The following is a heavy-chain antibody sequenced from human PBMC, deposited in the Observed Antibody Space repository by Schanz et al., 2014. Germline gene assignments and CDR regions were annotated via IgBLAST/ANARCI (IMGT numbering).Heavy chain of an antibody. D-gene: IGHD2-2*01. V-gene: IGHV1-69*04. CDR2: IIPILGIA. CDR1: GYTFISYG. CDR3: ARAPTAYCSDTSCLGTPFDY. J-gene: IGHJ4*02. Sequence: QVQLVQSGAEVRKPGASVKVSCKASGYTFISYGISWVRQAPGQGLEWMGRIIPILGIANYAQNFQGRVTITADKSTSTAYMELTSLRSEDTAVYYCARAPTAYCSDTSCLGTPFDYWGQGTLVTVSS.